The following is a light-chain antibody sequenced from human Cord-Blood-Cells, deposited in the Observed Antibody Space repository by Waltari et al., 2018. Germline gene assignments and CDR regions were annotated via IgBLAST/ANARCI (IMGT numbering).Light chain of an antibody. CDR3: SSYTSSSTYV. J-gene: IGLJ1*01. V-gene: IGLV2-14*01. Sequence: QSALTQPASVSGSPGQSITISCTGTSSDVGGYNYVSWYQQHPGKAPKLMIYEVSNRPSGVSNRGSGSKSGNTASLTISGLQAEDEADYYCSSYTSSSTYVFGTGTKVTVL. CDR2: EVS. CDR1: SSDVGGYNY.